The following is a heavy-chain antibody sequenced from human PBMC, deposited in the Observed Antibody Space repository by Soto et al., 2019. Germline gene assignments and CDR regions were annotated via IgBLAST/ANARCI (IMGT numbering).Heavy chain of an antibody. J-gene: IGHJ6*02. CDR1: GFTFSSNE. D-gene: IGHD3-10*01. CDR3: AREGTSYYYYYGMDV. CDR2: ISSSGSTI. Sequence: PGGSLNLSCAASGFTFSSNEMNGGRQAQGKGLEWVSYISSSGSTIYYADSVKGRFTISRDNAKNSLYLQMNSLRAEDTAVYYCAREGTSYYYYYGMDVWGQGTTVTVSS. V-gene: IGHV3-48*03.